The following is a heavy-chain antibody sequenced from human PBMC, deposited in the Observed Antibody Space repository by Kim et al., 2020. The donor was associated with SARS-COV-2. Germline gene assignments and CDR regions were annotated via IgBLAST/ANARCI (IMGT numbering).Heavy chain of an antibody. CDR1: GDSVSSNSAA. CDR2: TYYRSKWYN. D-gene: IGHD6-6*01. CDR3: ARDLAARGGGPSAFDI. Sequence: SQTLSLTCAISGDSVSSNSAAWNWIRQSPSRGLEWLGRTYYRSKWYNDYAVSVKSRITINPDTSKNQFSLQLNSLTPEDTAVYYCARDLAARGGGPSAFDIWGQGTMVTVSS. V-gene: IGHV6-1*01. J-gene: IGHJ3*02.